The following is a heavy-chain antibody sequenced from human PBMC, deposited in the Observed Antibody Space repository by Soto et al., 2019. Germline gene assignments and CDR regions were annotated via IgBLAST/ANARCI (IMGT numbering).Heavy chain of an antibody. J-gene: IGHJ5*02. V-gene: IGHV4-4*07. Sequence: PSETLCLTCIVSGGSISEKYWNWVRQPPGKGLEWIGLIFANGHTDYNPSLKSRVTMSVDASKNQFSLRLTSMTAADTAVYYCVASLAASGLNWLDPWGRGTLVTVSS. D-gene: IGHD6-13*01. CDR2: IFANGHT. CDR3: VASLAASGLNWLDP. CDR1: GGSISEKY.